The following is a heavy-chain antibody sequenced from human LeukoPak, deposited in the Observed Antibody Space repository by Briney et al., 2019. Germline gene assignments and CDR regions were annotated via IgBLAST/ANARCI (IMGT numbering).Heavy chain of an antibody. Sequence: ASVKVSCKASGYTFTSYGISWVRQAPGQGLEWMGWISAYNGNTNYAQKLQGRVTMTTDTSTSTAYMELRSLRSDDTAVYYCARKGYSSSWHAMGEDHYYYMDVWGKGTTVTVSS. V-gene: IGHV1-18*01. CDR1: GYTFTSYG. CDR3: ARKGYSSSWHAMGEDHYYYMDV. CDR2: ISAYNGNT. D-gene: IGHD6-13*01. J-gene: IGHJ6*03.